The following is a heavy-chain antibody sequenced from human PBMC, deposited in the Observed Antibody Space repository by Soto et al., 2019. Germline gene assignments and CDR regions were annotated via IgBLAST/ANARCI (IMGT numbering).Heavy chain of an antibody. D-gene: IGHD3-22*01. CDR3: ARHFLYTDGYSTEFYY. J-gene: IGHJ4*02. CDR1: GDSISNYY. CDR2: VHSNGNT. V-gene: IGHV4-59*08. Sequence: PSETLSLTCTVSGDSISNYYWAWILQPPWKGLEWIGYVHSNGNTHHNPSLKSRATISMDTSKNQFSLNLNSVTAADTAVYYCARHFLYTDGYSTEFYYCGQGNLVTVSS.